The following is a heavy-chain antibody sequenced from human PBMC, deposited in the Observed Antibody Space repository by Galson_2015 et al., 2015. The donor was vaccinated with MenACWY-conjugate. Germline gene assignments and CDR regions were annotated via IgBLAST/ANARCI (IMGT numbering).Heavy chain of an antibody. Sequence: SLRLSCAASGFTFGGYGMSWVRQAPGKGLEWVGFIRSEAYGAKTDYAASVRGTFTIARDDSNSITYLQMNSLKTQDTAIYYCTRVCTTAKCTPPNHCYGMDVWGLGTPVTVSS. V-gene: IGHV3-49*04. CDR2: IRSEAYGAKT. CDR1: GFTFGGYG. D-gene: IGHD5/OR15-5a*01. CDR3: TRVCTTAKCTPPNHCYGMDV. J-gene: IGHJ6*02.